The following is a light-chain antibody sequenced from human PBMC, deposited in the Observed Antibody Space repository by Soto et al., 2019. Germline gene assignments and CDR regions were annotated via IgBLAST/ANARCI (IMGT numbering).Light chain of an antibody. Sequence: EIVLTQSPGTLSLSPGERATLSCRASQSVSSSYLAWYQQKPGQAPRLLIYGASSRATGIPDRFSGSASGTDFTLTSNRLEPEDIAEFYCQQFGSLFTFGPGTKVEIK. V-gene: IGKV3-20*01. CDR2: GAS. CDR3: QQFGSLFT. CDR1: QSVSSSY. J-gene: IGKJ3*01.